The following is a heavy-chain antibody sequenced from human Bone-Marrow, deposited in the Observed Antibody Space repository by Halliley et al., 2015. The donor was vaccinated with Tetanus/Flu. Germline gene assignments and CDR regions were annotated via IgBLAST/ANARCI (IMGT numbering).Heavy chain of an antibody. J-gene: IGHJ4*02. Sequence: SLRLSCTASGFTFSTYEMDWVRQAPGKGLEWVSYISGSGSSIYYADSVKGRFTISRDNAKNSLYLQMNSLRADDTAVYYCVRDFHGDSPHFNSWGQGTLVTVSS. CDR2: ISGSGSSI. D-gene: IGHD4-4*01. CDR3: VRDFHGDSPHFNS. CDR1: GFTFSTYE. V-gene: IGHV3-48*03.